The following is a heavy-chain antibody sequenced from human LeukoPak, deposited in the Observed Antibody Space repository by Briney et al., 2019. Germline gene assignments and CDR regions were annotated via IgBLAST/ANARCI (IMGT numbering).Heavy chain of an antibody. CDR3: ARDPWRDSGSVSDFDY. CDR2: ISGSGGNT. J-gene: IGHJ4*02. Sequence: EGSLRLSCAASGFTFSTYAMSWVRQAPGKGLEWGSAISGSGGNTYYADSVKGRFTISRDDANNLLYLEMNSLRAEDTAVYYCARDPWRDSGSVSDFDYWGQGTLVTVSS. CDR1: GFTFSTYA. V-gene: IGHV3-23*01. D-gene: IGHD1-26*01.